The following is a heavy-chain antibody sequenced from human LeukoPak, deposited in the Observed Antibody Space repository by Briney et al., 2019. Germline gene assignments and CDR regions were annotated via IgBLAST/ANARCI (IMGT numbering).Heavy chain of an antibody. CDR1: GYTFTSYG. V-gene: IGHV1-18*01. D-gene: IGHD3-10*01. CDR2: ISAYNGNT. Sequence: ASVKVSCKASGYTFTSYGISWVRQAPGQGLEWMGWISAYNGNTNYAQKLQGRVTMTTDTSTSTAYMELRSLRSDDTAVYYCARGYDTMARGVINTIYYYYGMDVWGQGTTVTVSS. J-gene: IGHJ6*02. CDR3: ARGYDTMARGVINTIYYYYGMDV.